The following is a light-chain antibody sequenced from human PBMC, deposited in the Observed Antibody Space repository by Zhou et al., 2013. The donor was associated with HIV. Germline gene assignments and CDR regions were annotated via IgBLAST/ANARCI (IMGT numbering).Light chain of an antibody. CDR1: QDIANY. CDR3: QQFDHVPXS. Sequence: DLQMTQSPSSLSASVGDRVTITCQASQDIANYLNWYQQKPGKAPKLLIYDASNLEIGVPSRFSGSGSGTLFFFTISSLQPDDIATYYCQQFDHVPXSFGGGTKVEIK. CDR2: DAS. V-gene: IGKV1-33*01. J-gene: IGKJ4*01.